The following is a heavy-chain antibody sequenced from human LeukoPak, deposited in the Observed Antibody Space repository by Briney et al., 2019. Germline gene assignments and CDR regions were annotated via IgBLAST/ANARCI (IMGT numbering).Heavy chain of an antibody. CDR3: ARGPGSGTYWAFDY. V-gene: IGHV4-59*07. Sequence: SDTLSLTCTVSGGSISSYYWSWLRQPPGKGLEWIGYVYYSGSTSYNPSLKSRVTISVDTSKNQFSLKLSSVTAADAAVYYCARGPGSGTYWAFDYWGQGTLVTVSS. J-gene: IGHJ4*02. CDR1: GGSISSYY. D-gene: IGHD1-26*01. CDR2: VYYSGST.